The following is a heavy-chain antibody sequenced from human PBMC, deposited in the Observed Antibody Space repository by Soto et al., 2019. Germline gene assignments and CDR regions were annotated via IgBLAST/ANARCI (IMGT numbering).Heavy chain of an antibody. V-gene: IGHV4-59*01. CDR2: IYYSGST. D-gene: IGHD4-17*01. Sequence: SETLSLTCTVSGGSISSYYWSWIRQPPGKGLEWIGYIYYSGSTNYNPSLKSRVTISVDTSKNQFSLKLSSVTAADTAVYYCARVKQAYGDYYYGMDVWGQGTTVTVSS. CDR3: ARVKQAYGDYYYGMDV. CDR1: GGSISSYY. J-gene: IGHJ6*02.